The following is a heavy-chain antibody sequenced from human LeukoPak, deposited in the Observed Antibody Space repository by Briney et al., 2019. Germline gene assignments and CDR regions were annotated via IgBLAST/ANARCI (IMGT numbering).Heavy chain of an antibody. D-gene: IGHD3-22*01. V-gene: IGHV1-69*04. Sequence: SVKASCKASGGTFSSYAISWVRQAPGQGLEWMGRIIPILGIANYAQKFQGRVTITADKSTSTAYMELSSLRSEDTAVYYCARDEPANYYDSSGYTYYFDYWGQGTLVTVSS. CDR2: IIPILGIA. CDR3: ARDEPANYYDSSGYTYYFDY. CDR1: GGTFSSYA. J-gene: IGHJ4*02.